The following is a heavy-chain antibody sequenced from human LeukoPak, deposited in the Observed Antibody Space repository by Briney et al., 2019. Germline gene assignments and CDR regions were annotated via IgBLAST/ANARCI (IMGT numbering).Heavy chain of an antibody. CDR2: IYYSGST. Sequence: PSETLSLTCTVSGGSISGSYWSWIRQPPGKGLEWIGYIYYSGSTNYNPSLKSRVTILVDTSNKQFSLSLNSVTAADTAVYYCARENTMVRGAFDAFDIWGQGTMVTVSS. D-gene: IGHD3-10*01. CDR3: ARENTMVRGAFDAFDI. J-gene: IGHJ3*02. V-gene: IGHV4-59*01. CDR1: GGSISGSY.